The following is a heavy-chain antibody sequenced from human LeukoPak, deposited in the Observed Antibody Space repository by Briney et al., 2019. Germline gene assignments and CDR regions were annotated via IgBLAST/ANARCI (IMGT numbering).Heavy chain of an antibody. CDR2: INPNSGGT. CDR3: ARDGDCSGGSCYTPFDP. Sequence: APVKVSCKASGYTFTGYYMHWVRQAPGQGLEWMGWINPNSGGTNYAQKFQGRVTMTRDTSISTAYMELSRLRSDDTAVYYCARDGDCSGGSCYTPFDPWGQGTLVTVSS. CDR1: GYTFTGYY. D-gene: IGHD2-15*01. V-gene: IGHV1-2*02. J-gene: IGHJ5*02.